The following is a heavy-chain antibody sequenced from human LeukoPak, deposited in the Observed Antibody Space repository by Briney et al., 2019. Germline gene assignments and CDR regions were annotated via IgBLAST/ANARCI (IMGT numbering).Heavy chain of an antibody. V-gene: IGHV1-8*02. J-gene: IGHJ6*02. CDR1: GYTFTGYY. Sequence: ASVKVSCKASGYTFTGYYMHWVRQATGQGLEWMGWMNPNSGNTGYAQKFQGRVTMTRNTSISTAYMELSSLRSEDTAVYYCAREYSSSSKQLYYYYGMDVWGQGTTVTVSS. D-gene: IGHD6-6*01. CDR3: AREYSSSSKQLYYYYGMDV. CDR2: MNPNSGNT.